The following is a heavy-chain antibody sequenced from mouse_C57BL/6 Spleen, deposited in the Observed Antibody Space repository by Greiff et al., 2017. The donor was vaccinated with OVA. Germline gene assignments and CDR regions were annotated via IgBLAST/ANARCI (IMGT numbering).Heavy chain of an antibody. J-gene: IGHJ2*01. CDR2: IYPGDGDT. D-gene: IGHD3-2*02. CDR3: ARERDSSGFDY. CDR1: GYAFSSSW. Sequence: QVQLKEPGPELVKPGASVKISCKASGYAFSSSWMYWVKQRPGQGLEWIGRIYPGDGDTNYNVKFKGKATLTAYKYSSTAYMQLSSLTSDDSAVYFCARERDSSGFDYWGQGTTLTVSS. V-gene: IGHV1-82*01.